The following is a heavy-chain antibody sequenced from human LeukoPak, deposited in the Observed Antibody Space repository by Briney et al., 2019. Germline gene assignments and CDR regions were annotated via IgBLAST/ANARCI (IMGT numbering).Heavy chain of an antibody. CDR3: AKEGYSYGFPDY. D-gene: IGHD5-18*01. Sequence: QPGGSLRLSCAASGFTFSSYGMHWVRQAPGKGLEWVAVISYDGSNKYYADSVKGRFTTSRDNSKNTLYLQMNSLRAEDTAVYYCAKEGYSYGFPDYWGQGTLVTVSS. CDR2: ISYDGSNK. V-gene: IGHV3-30*18. J-gene: IGHJ4*02. CDR1: GFTFSSYG.